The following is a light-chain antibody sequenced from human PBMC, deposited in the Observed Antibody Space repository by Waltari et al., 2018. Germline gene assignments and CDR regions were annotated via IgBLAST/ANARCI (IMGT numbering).Light chain of an antibody. CDR2: LGS. CDR3: MEALQSVT. J-gene: IGKJ5*01. V-gene: IGKV2-28*01. CDR1: RSLLHSNGYNY. Sequence: DIVMTQSPLSLPVTSGEPASISCRSSRSLLHSNGYNYLDWYLQKPGQSPQILIYLGSNRASGVPDRFSGSGSGTDFTLKISRVEAEDAGVYYCMEALQSVTFGQGTRLEIK.